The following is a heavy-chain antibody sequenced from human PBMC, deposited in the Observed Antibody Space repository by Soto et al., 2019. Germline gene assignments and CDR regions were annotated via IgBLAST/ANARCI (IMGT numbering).Heavy chain of an antibody. D-gene: IGHD5-18*01. V-gene: IGHV3-33*01. CDR1: GFTFSSYG. Sequence: GGSLRLSCAASGFTFSSYGMHWVRQAPGKGLEWVAVIWYDGSNKYYADSVKGRFTISRDNSKNTLYLQMNSLRAEGTAAYYCARDLVDTAMAPDQSYYYYYGMDAWGQGTSVTVSS. CDR3: ARDLVDTAMAPDQSYYYYYGMDA. CDR2: IWYDGSNK. J-gene: IGHJ6*02.